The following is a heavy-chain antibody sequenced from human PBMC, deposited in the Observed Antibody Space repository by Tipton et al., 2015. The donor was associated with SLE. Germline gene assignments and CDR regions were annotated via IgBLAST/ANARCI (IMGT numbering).Heavy chain of an antibody. V-gene: IGHV4-59*11. CDR2: IYYSGST. J-gene: IGHJ3*02. CDR1: GGSLSSHY. Sequence: TLSLTCTVSGGSLSSHYWSWIRQPPGKGLEWIGYIYYSGSTNYNPSLKSRVTISVDTSKNQFSLKLSSVTAADTAVYYCARDRRERYCGGDCYLDAFDIWGQGTMVTVSS. D-gene: IGHD2-21*01. CDR3: ARDRRERYCGGDCYLDAFDI.